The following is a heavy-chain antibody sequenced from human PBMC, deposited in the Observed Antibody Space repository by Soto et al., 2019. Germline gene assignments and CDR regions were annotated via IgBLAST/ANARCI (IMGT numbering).Heavy chain of an antibody. CDR1: GGTFSSYA. CDR2: IIPIFGTA. Sequence: SVKVSCKASGGTFSSYAISWVRQAPGQGLEWMGGIIPIFGTANYAQKFQGRVTITADESTSTAYMELSSLRSEDTAVYYCASKPLAAAGLYGMDVWGQGTTVTVSS. D-gene: IGHD6-13*01. CDR3: ASKPLAAAGLYGMDV. V-gene: IGHV1-69*13. J-gene: IGHJ6*02.